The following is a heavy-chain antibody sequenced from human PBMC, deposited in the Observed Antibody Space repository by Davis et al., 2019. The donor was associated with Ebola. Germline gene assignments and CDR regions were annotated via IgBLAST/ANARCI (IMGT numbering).Heavy chain of an antibody. Sequence: MPSETLSLTCAVYGGSFSGYYWSWIRRPPGKGLEWIGEINHSGSTNYNPSLKSRVTISVDTSKNQFSLKLSSVTAADTAVYYCARRGFWSGYSTPNFYYYYGMDVWGQGTTVTVSS. J-gene: IGHJ6*02. CDR1: GGSFSGYY. V-gene: IGHV4-34*01. CDR3: ARRGFWSGYSTPNFYYYYGMDV. CDR2: INHSGST. D-gene: IGHD3-3*01.